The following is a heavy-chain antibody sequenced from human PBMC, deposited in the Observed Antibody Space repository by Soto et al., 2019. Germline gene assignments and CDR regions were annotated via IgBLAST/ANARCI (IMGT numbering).Heavy chain of an antibody. CDR2: IYYSGST. V-gene: IGHV4-59*01. Sequence: SETLSLTCTVSGGSISSYYWSWIRQPPGKGLEWIGYIYYSGSTNYNPSLKSRVTISVDTSKNQFSLKLSSVTAADTAVYYCARADYGDYVDYYYGMDVWGQGTTVTVS. J-gene: IGHJ6*02. CDR3: ARADYGDYVDYYYGMDV. CDR1: GGSISSYY. D-gene: IGHD4-17*01.